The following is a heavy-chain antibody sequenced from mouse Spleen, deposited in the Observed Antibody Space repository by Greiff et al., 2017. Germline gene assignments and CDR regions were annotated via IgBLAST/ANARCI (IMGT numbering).Heavy chain of an antibody. CDR2: ISSGGGST. D-gene: IGHD2-1*01. CDR3: ARGYYGNTWFAY. V-gene: IGHV5-9*04. J-gene: IGHJ3*01. Sequence: EVKLVESGGGLVKLGGSLKLSCAASGFTFSSYYMSWVRQTPEKRLEWVATISSGGGSTYYPDSVKGRFTISRDNAKNTLYLQMSSLNSEDTAVYYCARGYYGNTWFAYWGQGTLVTVSA. CDR1: GFTFSSYY.